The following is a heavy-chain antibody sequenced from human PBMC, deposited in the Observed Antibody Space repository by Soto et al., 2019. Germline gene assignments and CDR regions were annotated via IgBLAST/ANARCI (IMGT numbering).Heavy chain of an antibody. CDR3: ARFNYCDSSGRLDY. D-gene: IGHD3-22*01. CDR2: INHSGST. Sequence: PSETLSLTCAVYGGSFSGYYWSWIRQPPGKGLEWIGEINHSGSTNYNPSLKSRVTISVDTSKNQFSLKLSSVTAADTAVYYCARFNYCDSSGRLDYWGQGTLVTVSS. J-gene: IGHJ4*02. V-gene: IGHV4-34*01. CDR1: GGSFSGYY.